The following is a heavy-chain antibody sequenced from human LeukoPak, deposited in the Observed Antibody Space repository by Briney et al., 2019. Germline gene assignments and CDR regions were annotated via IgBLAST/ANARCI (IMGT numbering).Heavy chain of an antibody. CDR1: GYSISSGYY. J-gene: IGHJ4*02. CDR2: IYHSGST. CDR3: ARGPTVVVVAATEFDY. Sequence: PSETLSLTCTVSGYSISSGYYWGWIRQPPGKGLEWIGSIYHSGSTYYNPSLKSRVTISVDTSKNQFSLKLSSVTAADTAVYYCARGPTVVVVAATEFDYWGLGTLVTVSS. V-gene: IGHV4-38-2*02. D-gene: IGHD2-15*01.